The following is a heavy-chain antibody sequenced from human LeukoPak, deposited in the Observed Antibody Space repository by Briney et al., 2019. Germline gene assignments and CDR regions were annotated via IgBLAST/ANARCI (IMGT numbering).Heavy chain of an antibody. V-gene: IGHV4-34*01. D-gene: IGHD3-10*01. CDR3: ARGQELTDAFGI. J-gene: IGHJ3*02. Sequence: SETLSLTCAVYGGSFSGYYWSWIRQPPGKGLEWIGEINHSGSTNYNPSLKSRVTISVDTSKNQFSLKLSSVTAADTAVYYCARGQELTDAFGIWGQGTMVTVSS. CDR1: GGSFSGYY. CDR2: INHSGST.